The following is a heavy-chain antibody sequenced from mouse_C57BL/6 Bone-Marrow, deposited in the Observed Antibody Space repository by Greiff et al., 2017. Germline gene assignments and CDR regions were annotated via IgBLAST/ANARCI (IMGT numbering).Heavy chain of an antibody. CDR1: GFTFSSYG. CDR3: ARQLTLRRSFAY. D-gene: IGHD3-2*02. V-gene: IGHV5-6*01. J-gene: IGHJ3*01. Sequence: EVKLMESGGDLVKPGGSLKLSCAASGFTFSSYGMSWVRQTPDKRLEWVATISSGGSYTYYPDSVKGRFTISRDNAKNTLYLQMSSLKSEDTAMYYCARQLTLRRSFAYWGQGTLVTVSA. CDR2: ISSGGSYT.